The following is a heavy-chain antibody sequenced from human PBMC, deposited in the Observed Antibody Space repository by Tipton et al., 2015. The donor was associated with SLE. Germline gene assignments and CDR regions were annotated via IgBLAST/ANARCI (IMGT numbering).Heavy chain of an antibody. CDR1: GFTFSTYG. CDR3: ARGTYEFRSTRGMDV. Sequence: SLRLSCAASGFTFSTYGMHWFRQAPGKGLEWVSYISSSGYTIYYADSVKGRFTMSRDDAKNSLYLQMNSLRAEDTAVYYCARGTYEFRSTRGMDVWGQGTTVTVSS. J-gene: IGHJ6*02. CDR2: ISSSGYTI. D-gene: IGHD3-3*01. V-gene: IGHV3-48*03.